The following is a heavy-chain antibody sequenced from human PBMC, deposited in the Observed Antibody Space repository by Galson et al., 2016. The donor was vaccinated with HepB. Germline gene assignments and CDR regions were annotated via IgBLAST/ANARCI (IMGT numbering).Heavy chain of an antibody. D-gene: IGHD3-9*01. CDR3: GYSPDSYYQGLDV. J-gene: IGHJ6*02. CDR2: IYWNDHK. Sequence: PALVKPTQTLTLTCAFSGFSLSTSGVGVGWIRQPPGKALEWLALIYWNDHKRYSPSLQIRLTITKDTSKKQVVLTMTNMDPVFPSDILTGYSPDSYYQGLDVWGQGTTVIVSS. V-gene: IGHV2-5*01. CDR1: GFSLSTSGVG.